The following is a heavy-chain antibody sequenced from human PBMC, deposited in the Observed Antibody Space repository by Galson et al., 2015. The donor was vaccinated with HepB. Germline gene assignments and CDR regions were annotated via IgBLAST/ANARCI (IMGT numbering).Heavy chain of an antibody. V-gene: IGHV3-33*01. Sequence: SLRLSCAASGFIFSNYGMHWVRQAPGKGLEWVAVIWYDGSNKYYADSVKGRFTISRDNSKNTLYLQMNSLRADDTALYYCARGGIQLWFHDFWGQGTLVTVSS. J-gene: IGHJ4*02. CDR1: GFIFSNYG. D-gene: IGHD5-18*01. CDR2: IWYDGSNK. CDR3: ARGGIQLWFHDF.